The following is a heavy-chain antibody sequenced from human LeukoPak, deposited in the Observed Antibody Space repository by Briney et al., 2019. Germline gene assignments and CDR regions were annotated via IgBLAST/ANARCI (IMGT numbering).Heavy chain of an antibody. CDR2: IYYSGST. D-gene: IGHD3-10*01. Sequence: SQTLSLTCTVSGGSISSGDYYWSWIRQPPGKGLEWIGYIYYSGSTYYNPSLKSRVTISVDTSKNQFSLKLSSVTAADTAVYYCARCYGSGTTDKGMYYYMDVWGKGTTVTVSS. CDR3: ARCYGSGTTDKGMYYYMDV. CDR1: GGSISSGDYY. V-gene: IGHV4-30-4*08. J-gene: IGHJ6*03.